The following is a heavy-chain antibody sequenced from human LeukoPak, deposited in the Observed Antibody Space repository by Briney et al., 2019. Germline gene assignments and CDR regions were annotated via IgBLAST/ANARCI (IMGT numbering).Heavy chain of an antibody. CDR2: IANYNGDT. J-gene: IGHJ6*02. Sequence: ASLKVSCKASGYTFTSYAISWVRQAPGQGLEWMGWIANYNGDTNYAQNLQGRVTMTTDISTRTVYVELRSLRSDDTAVYFCAREESYGMNVWGQGTTVTVSS. D-gene: IGHD3-10*01. CDR1: GYTFTSYA. V-gene: IGHV1-18*01. CDR3: AREESYGMNV.